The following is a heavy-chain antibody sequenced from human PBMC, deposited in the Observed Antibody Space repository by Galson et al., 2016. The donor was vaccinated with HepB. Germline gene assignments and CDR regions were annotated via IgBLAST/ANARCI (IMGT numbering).Heavy chain of an antibody. D-gene: IGHD1-26*01. CDR3: ARDSGGLVGARDY. Sequence: SLRLSCAASGFSFSGHNMHWVRQAPGKGLEWVARIRFDGSYTHHADSVKARFTISRDNSKNTLYLQMNSLRVEDTAVYYCARDSGGLVGARDYWGQGTLVTVSS. CDR2: IRFDGSYT. J-gene: IGHJ4*02. V-gene: IGHV3-33*01. CDR1: GFSFSGHN.